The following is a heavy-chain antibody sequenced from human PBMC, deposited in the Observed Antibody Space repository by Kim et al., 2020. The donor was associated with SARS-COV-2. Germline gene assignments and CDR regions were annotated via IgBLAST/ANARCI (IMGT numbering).Heavy chain of an antibody. V-gene: IGHV3-30*18. CDR1: GFTFSSYG. CDR3: AKAYSSGWYPYYYMDV. D-gene: IGHD6-19*01. Sequence: GGSLRLSCAASGFTFSSYGMHWVRQAPGKGLEWVAVISYDGSNKYYADSVKGRFTISRDNSKNTLYLQMNSLRAEDTAVYYCAKAYSSGWYPYYYMDVWGKGTTVTVSS. J-gene: IGHJ6*03. CDR2: ISYDGSNK.